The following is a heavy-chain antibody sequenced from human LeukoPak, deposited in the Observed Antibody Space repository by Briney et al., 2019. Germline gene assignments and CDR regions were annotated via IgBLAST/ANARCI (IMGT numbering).Heavy chain of an antibody. CDR2: ISYSETT. CDR1: GGSISSFY. Sequence: SETLSLTCTVSGGSISSFYWSWIRQPPGKGLEYIGYISYSETTSYNPSLKSRVTISVDTSRNQFSLKLTSVTAADTAVYYCARDKGLPQAFDIWGQGTMVTVSS. V-gene: IGHV4-59*01. J-gene: IGHJ3*02. D-gene: IGHD5/OR15-5a*01. CDR3: ARDKGLPQAFDI.